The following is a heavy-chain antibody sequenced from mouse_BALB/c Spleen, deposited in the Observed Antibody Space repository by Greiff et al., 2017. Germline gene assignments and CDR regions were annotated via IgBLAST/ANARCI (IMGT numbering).Heavy chain of an antibody. CDR2: IYPGDGST. J-gene: IGHJ4*01. CDR1: GYTFTSYY. D-gene: IGHD2-4*01. Sequence: QVQLQQSGPELVKPGASVKMSCKASGYTFTSYYIHWVKQRPGQGLEWIGWIYPGDGSTKYNEKFKGKTTLTADKSSSTAYMLLSSLTSEDSAIYFCARWNDYDDLQYYYAMDYWGQGTSVTVSS. CDR3: ARWNDYDDLQYYYAMDY. V-gene: IGHV1S56*01.